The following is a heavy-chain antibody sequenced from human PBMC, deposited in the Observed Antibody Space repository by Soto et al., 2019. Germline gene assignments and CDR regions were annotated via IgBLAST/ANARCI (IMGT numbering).Heavy chain of an antibody. V-gene: IGHV1-69*13. Sequence: SVKVSCKASGGTFSSYAISWVRQAPGQGLEWMGGIIPIFGTANYAQKFQGRVTITADESTSTAYMELSSLRSEDTAVYYCAREAARRAKNWFDPWGQGTLVTVS. J-gene: IGHJ5*02. D-gene: IGHD6-6*01. CDR2: IIPIFGTA. CDR3: AREAARRAKNWFDP. CDR1: GGTFSSYA.